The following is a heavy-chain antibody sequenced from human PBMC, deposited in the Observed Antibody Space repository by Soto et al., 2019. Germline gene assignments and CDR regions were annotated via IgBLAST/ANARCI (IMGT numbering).Heavy chain of an antibody. Sequence: QVQLQESGPGLVEPAGTLSLTCAVSGGPIRSYNWWSWVRQPPGKGLEWIGEIHHDGGTNYNTSLKSRVTISVDNAKNHLSLNLNSVTAADAGIYYCARMPYSYYAMDVWGQGTTVTVSS. CDR1: GGPIRSYNW. CDR3: ARMPYSYYAMDV. D-gene: IGHD2-2*01. V-gene: IGHV4-4*02. CDR2: IHHDGGT. J-gene: IGHJ6*02.